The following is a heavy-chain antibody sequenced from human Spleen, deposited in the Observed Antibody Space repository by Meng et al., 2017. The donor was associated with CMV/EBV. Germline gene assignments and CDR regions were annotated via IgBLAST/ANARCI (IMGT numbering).Heavy chain of an antibody. CDR2: INPNTGDT. Sequence: FIGYYIQWVRQAPGQGLEWMGWINPNTGDTQYAQKFRGRVTMTRDTSITTAYMELSRLRSGDTAAYFCATGIYYYDSSGYFGSAFDYWGQGTLVTVSS. D-gene: IGHD3-22*01. CDR1: FIGYY. J-gene: IGHJ4*02. V-gene: IGHV1-2*02. CDR3: ATGIYYYDSSGYFGSAFDY.